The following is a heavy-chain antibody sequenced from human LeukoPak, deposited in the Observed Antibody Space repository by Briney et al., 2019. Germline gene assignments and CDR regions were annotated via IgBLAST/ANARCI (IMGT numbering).Heavy chain of an antibody. Sequence: SETLSLTCTVSGGSINNYYWSWIRQPAGKGLEWIGRIYAGGSASYNPSLKSRVTMSADTSKNQISLKLTSVTAADTAVYYCTREPRPWGQGTLVTVSS. CDR1: GGSINNYY. CDR2: IYAGGSA. J-gene: IGHJ5*02. V-gene: IGHV4-4*07. CDR3: TREPRP.